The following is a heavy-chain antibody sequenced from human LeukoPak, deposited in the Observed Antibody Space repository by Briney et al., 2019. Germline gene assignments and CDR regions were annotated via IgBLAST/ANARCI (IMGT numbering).Heavy chain of an antibody. V-gene: IGHV1-2*02. Sequence: ASVKVSCKVSGYTLTELSMHWVRQAPGQGLEWMGWINPNSGPTYAQKFQGRVTMTRDTSISTAYMELSRLTSDDTAVYYCAKNYHYAMEVWGQGTTVTVSS. CDR2: INPNSGP. CDR1: GYTLTELS. J-gene: IGHJ6*02. CDR3: AKNYHYAMEV.